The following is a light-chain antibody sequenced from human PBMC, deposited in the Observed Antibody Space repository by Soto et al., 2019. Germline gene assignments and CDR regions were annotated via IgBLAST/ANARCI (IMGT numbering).Light chain of an antibody. Sequence: DIKMTQSPSTLSASVGDGVTITCRASQTITTSLAWYQQKPGKAPKLLIYKASSLESGVPSRFSGSGSGTEFTLSISSLQPDDLATYYCQQYDSYSVRTFGQGTKVEI. CDR3: QQYDSYSVRT. J-gene: IGKJ1*01. CDR2: KAS. CDR1: QTITTS. V-gene: IGKV1-5*03.